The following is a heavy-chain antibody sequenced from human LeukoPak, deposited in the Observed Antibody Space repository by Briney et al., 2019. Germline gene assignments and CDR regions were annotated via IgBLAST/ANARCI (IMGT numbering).Heavy chain of an antibody. D-gene: IGHD6-13*01. V-gene: IGHV3-7*01. CDR1: GFTFSSYW. CDR3: ARDSSSWPIYFHY. Sequence: GGSLRLSCGACGFTFSSYWMSWVRQAPGRGLEWVANIKQDGSEKYYVDCVKGRLTISRDNSKNSLYLQMNSLRAEDTAVYYGARDSSSWPIYFHYWGQGTLVTVSS. CDR2: IKQDGSEK. J-gene: IGHJ4*02.